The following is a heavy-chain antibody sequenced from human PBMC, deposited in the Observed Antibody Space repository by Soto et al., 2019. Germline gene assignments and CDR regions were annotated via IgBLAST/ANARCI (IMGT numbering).Heavy chain of an antibody. V-gene: IGHV3-30*18. J-gene: IGHJ4*02. D-gene: IGHD3-16*01. Sequence: QVQLVESGGGVVQPGRSLRLSCAASASAFSNYGMHWVRQPPGKGLEWMAVISFDGNKTHYADSVRGRFTISRDNSKNTLYLQMNSLRAEDTARYYCANLPDFDYIWGSYSGYWGQGTLVTVSS. CDR1: ASAFSNYG. CDR2: ISFDGNKT. CDR3: ANLPDFDYIWGSYSGY.